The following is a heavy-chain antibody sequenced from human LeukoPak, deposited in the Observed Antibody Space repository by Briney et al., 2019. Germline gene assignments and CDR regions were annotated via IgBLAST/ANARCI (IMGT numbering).Heavy chain of an antibody. J-gene: IGHJ4*02. D-gene: IGHD5-18*01. Sequence: PGGPLNPPGPASGFNVNTINLTWFPQPQGRGWECISVTYTRGNTNYADSVKGRFTISRDNAKNSLYLQMNSLRAEDTAVYYCARDRADGYNYGDSFDNWGQGVLVTVSS. CDR1: GFNVNTIN. CDR2: TYTRGNT. CDR3: ARDRADGYNYGDSFDN. V-gene: IGHV3-53*01.